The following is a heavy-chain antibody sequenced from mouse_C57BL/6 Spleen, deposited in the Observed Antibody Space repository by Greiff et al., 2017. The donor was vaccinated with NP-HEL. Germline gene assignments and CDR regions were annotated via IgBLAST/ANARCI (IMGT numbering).Heavy chain of an antibody. CDR2: IDPETGGT. V-gene: IGHV1-15*01. J-gene: IGHJ2*01. D-gene: IGHD2-2*01. CDR1: GYTFTDYE. CDR3: TRTMVTTCFDY. Sequence: VQRVESGAELVRPGASVTLSCKASGYTFTDYEMHWVKQTPVHGLEWIGAIDPETGGTAYNQKFKGKAILTADKSSSTAYMELRSLTSEDSAVYYCTRTMVTTCFDYWGQGTTLTVSS.